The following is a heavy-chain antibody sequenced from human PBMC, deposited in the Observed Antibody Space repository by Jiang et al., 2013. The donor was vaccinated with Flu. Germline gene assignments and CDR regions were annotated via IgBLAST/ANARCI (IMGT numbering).Heavy chain of an antibody. J-gene: IGHJ4*02. V-gene: IGHV3-7*03. CDR1: EFTFGSHW. D-gene: IGHD2-15*01. Sequence: QLVESGGDLVQPGGSLRLSCAASEFTFGSHWMNWVRQAPGKGLEWVAFIKPDGSQKSYVDSVRGRFTISRDNAKDSLYLQMNGLRAEDTAVYFCARAKAYCNGDICRTAFDYWGQGTLVTVSS. CDR3: ARAKAYCNGDICRTAFDY. CDR2: IKPDGSQK.